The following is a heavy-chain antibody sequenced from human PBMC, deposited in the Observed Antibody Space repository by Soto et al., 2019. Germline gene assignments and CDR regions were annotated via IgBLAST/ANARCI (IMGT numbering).Heavy chain of an antibody. V-gene: IGHV1-3*01. CDR3: ARDMGFGLSDY. CDR1: GYTFTSYA. J-gene: IGHJ4*02. CDR2: INAGNGNT. Sequence: QVQLVQSGAEVKKPGASVKISCKASGYTFTSYAMHCVRQAPGQRLEWMGWINAGNGNTKYSQKFQGRVTITRDTSASTAYMELSSLRSEDTALYYCARDMGFGLSDYWGQGTLVTVSS. D-gene: IGHD3-10*01.